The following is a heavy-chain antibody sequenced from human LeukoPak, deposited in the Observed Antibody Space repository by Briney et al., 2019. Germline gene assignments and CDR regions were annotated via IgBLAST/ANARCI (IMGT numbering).Heavy chain of an antibody. CDR1: GFTFSSHW. CDR3: ARDLAWDAFDI. CDR2: IHSSSGSI. J-gene: IGHJ3*02. Sequence: GGSLRLSCAASGFTFSSHWMHWVRQAPGKGLEWVSSIHSSSGSIYYADSLKGRFTISRDNAKNSLYLQMNSLRAEDTAVYYCARDLAWDAFDIWGQGTMVTVSS. V-gene: IGHV3-21*01.